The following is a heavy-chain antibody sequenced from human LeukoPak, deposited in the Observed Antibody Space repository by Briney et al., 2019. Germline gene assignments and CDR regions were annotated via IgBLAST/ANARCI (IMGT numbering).Heavy chain of an antibody. CDR3: ARTPGQWLVDY. CDR2: IWYEGSDK. V-gene: IGHV3-33*01. D-gene: IGHD3-22*01. J-gene: IGHJ4*02. CDR1: GFTFSSFG. Sequence: GRSLRLSCAASGFTFSSFGMHWVRQAPGKGLEWVAVIWYEGSDKYYADSVKGRFTISRDNSKNTLFLQMNSLRAEDTAVYSCARTPGQWLVDYWGQGTLVTVSS.